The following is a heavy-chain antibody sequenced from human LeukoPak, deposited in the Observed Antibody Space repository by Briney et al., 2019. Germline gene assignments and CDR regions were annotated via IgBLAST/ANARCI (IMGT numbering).Heavy chain of an antibody. J-gene: IGHJ3*02. D-gene: IGHD3-3*01. CDR1: GFTFSSYA. CDR2: ISGSGGNT. V-gene: IGHV3-23*01. Sequence: GGSLRLSCAASGFTFSSYAMTWVRQAPGKGLEWVSGISGSGGNTYYTDSVRGRLSISRDNSKNTLYLQVNSLRAEDTAVYYCARVNPSVGMAFDIWGQGTMVTVSS. CDR3: ARVNPSVGMAFDI.